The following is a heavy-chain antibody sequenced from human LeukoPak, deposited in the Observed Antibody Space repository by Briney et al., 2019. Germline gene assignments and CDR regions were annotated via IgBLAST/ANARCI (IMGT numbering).Heavy chain of an antibody. CDR1: GFTFSSHG. J-gene: IGHJ4*02. CDR2: IWYDGSKK. V-gene: IGHV3-33*06. D-gene: IGHD3-3*01. Sequence: PGGSLRLSCAASGFTFSSHGMRWVRQAPGKGLEWVAVIWYDGSKKQYADSVKGRFTVSRDNSKNTLYLQMNSLRAEDTAVYYCAKESRREYDFWSGYYDYGGQGTLVTVS. CDR3: AKESRREYDFWSGYYDY.